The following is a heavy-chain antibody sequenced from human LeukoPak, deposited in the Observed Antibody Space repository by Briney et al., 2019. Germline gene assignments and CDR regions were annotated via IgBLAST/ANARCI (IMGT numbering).Heavy chain of an antibody. J-gene: IGHJ4*02. D-gene: IGHD6-13*01. CDR3: ARDFGRVQQDNFDY. V-gene: IGHV1-18*01. CDR2: ISAYNGNT. CDR1: GYTFTSSG. Sequence: ASVKLCCSASGYTFTSSGISWVRQAPGPGLEWLGWISAYNGNTNYAQKLQGRVTMTTDTSTSTAYRELRSLRSDDTAGYYCARDFGRVQQDNFDYWGQGTLVTVSS.